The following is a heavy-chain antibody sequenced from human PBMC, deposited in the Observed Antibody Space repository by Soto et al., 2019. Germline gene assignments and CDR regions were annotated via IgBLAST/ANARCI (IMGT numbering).Heavy chain of an antibody. D-gene: IGHD1-26*01. V-gene: IGHV4-4*02. J-gene: IGHJ3*02. Sequence: SETLSLTCAVSGGSISSSNWWSWVRQPPGKGLEWIGEIYHSGSTNYNPSLKSRVTIPVDKSKNQFSLKLSSVTAADTAVYYCARGSYFGAFDIWGQGTMVTVSS. CDR2: IYHSGST. CDR1: GGSISSSNW. CDR3: ARGSYFGAFDI.